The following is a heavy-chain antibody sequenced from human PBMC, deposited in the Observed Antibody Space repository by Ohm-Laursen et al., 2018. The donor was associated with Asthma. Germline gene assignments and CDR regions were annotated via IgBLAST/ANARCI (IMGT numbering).Heavy chain of an antibody. J-gene: IGHJ4*02. Sequence: SLRLSCSASGFTFSNYYMSWIRQAPGKGLEWVSYISTTGNTIYYADSVKGRFTISRDNAKNSLYLQMNSLRAEDTAVYYCARDQGIAVAGTTLLDYWGQGTLVTVSS. D-gene: IGHD6-19*01. CDR3: ARDQGIAVAGTTLLDY. CDR2: ISTTGNTI. V-gene: IGHV3-11*01. CDR1: GFTFSNYY.